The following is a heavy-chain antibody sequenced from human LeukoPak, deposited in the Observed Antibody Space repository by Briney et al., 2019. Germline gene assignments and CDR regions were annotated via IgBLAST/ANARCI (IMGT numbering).Heavy chain of an antibody. D-gene: IGHD2-2*01. CDR2: ISYDGSNK. CDR1: GFTFSSYA. J-gene: IGHJ4*02. Sequence: PGRSLRLSCAASGFTFSSYAMHWVRRAPGKGLEWVAVISYDGSNKYYADSVKGRFTISRDKSKNTLYLQMNSLRAEDTAVYYCARVKDCSSTSCYNFDYWGQGTLVTVSS. V-gene: IGHV3-30*04. CDR3: ARVKDCSSTSCYNFDY.